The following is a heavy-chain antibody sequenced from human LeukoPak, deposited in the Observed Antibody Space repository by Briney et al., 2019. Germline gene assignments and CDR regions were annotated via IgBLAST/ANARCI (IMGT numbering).Heavy chain of an antibody. J-gene: IGHJ3*02. CDR3: TRLLDNDSSGDPDTFDM. CDR1: GFTFSSYW. D-gene: IGHD3-22*01. Sequence: PGGSLRLSCAASGFTFSSYWMSWIRQAPGKGLEWIGFIYYSGRTKYNPSLQSRVTISLDTSEKKFSLKVTSVTAADTAVYYCTRLLDNDSSGDPDTFDMWGQGTVVTVSS. V-gene: IGHV4-59*08. CDR2: IYYSGRT.